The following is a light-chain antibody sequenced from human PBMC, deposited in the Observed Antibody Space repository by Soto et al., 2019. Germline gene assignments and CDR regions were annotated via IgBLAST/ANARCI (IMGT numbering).Light chain of an antibody. CDR1: SSDVGIYNY. CDR2: DVS. V-gene: IGLV2-8*01. Sequence: QSALTQPPSASGSPGQSVTISCTGTSSDVGIYNYVSWYQQHPGKAPKLMIYDVSKRPSGAPDRFSGSKSGNTASLTVSGLQAEDEADYYCSSYAGSNNFVFGTGTKLTVL. J-gene: IGLJ1*01. CDR3: SSYAGSNNFV.